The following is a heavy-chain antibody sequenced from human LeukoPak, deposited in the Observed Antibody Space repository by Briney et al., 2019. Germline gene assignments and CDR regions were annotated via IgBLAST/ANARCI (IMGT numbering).Heavy chain of an antibody. CDR1: GGSISSSSYY. D-gene: IGHD1-26*01. J-gene: IGHJ4*02. CDR3: ARHTDSGATTSHFVY. V-gene: IGHV4-39*01. Sequence: SETLSLTCTVSGGSISSSSYYWGWIRQPPGKGLEWIGSIYYSGSTYYNPSLKSRVTISVDTSKNQFSLKLSSVTAADTAVYYCARHTDSGATTSHFVYWGQGTLVTVSS. CDR2: IYYSGST.